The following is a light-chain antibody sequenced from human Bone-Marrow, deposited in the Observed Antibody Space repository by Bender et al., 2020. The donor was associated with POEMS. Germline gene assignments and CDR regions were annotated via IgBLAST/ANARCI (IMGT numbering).Light chain of an antibody. CDR1: TSDIGGYNH. V-gene: IGLV2-14*01. J-gene: IGLJ3*02. CDR2: EVS. CDR3: SSYTTSKTWV. Sequence: QSVVTQPASVSGSPGQSITISCTGTTSDIGGYNHVSWYQHHPGKAPKLLIYEVSNRPSGVSNRFSGSKSGNTASLTISGLQAEDEADYYCSSYTTSKTWVFGGGTKLTVL.